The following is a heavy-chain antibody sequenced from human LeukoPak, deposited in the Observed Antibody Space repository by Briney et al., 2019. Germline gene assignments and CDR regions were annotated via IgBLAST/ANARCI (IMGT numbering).Heavy chain of an antibody. J-gene: IGHJ4*02. Sequence: GGSLRLSCAASGFTFSSYWMYWVRQAPGKGLVWVSGINGDGSTTNYADSVKGRFTISRDNAKNTLALQMNSLRAEDTAVYYCASPPLERCGGRSCYPYFDYWGQGTLVTVSS. D-gene: IGHD2-15*01. V-gene: IGHV3-74*01. CDR2: INGDGSTT. CDR3: ASPPLERCGGRSCYPYFDY. CDR1: GFTFSSYW.